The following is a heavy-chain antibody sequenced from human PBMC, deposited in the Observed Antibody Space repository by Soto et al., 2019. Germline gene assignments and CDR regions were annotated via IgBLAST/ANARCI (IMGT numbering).Heavy chain of an antibody. D-gene: IGHD3-16*01. V-gene: IGHV2-5*02. Sequence: QITLKESGPTLVKPTQTLTLTCTFSGFSLTTRGVGVGWIRQPPGKALECLALIYWDDDKRYSRSLQSRLSNTQETTKNQVVLTMTNVDPVDTATYYCAHIPNYYQYDWFDPWGQGTLVSVSS. CDR2: IYWDDDK. J-gene: IGHJ5*02. CDR1: GFSLTTRGVG. CDR3: AHIPNYYQYDWFDP.